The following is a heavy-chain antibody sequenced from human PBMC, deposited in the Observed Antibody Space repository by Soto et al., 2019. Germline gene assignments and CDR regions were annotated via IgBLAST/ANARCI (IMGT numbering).Heavy chain of an antibody. CDR3: APRSTTWGFDP. V-gene: IGHV3-11*01. CDR2: ISSSGSTK. J-gene: IGHJ5*02. CDR1: GFTFGDYY. Sequence: GGSLRLSCAASGFTFGDYYMSWIRQAPGKGLEWVSYISSSGSTKNYADAVKGRFTISRDNAKNSLSLQMNSLRAEDTAVYYCAPRSTTWGFDPWGQGTLVTVS. D-gene: IGHD2-2*01.